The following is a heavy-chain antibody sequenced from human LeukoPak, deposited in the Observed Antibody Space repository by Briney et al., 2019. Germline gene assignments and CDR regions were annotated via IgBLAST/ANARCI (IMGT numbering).Heavy chain of an antibody. D-gene: IGHD3-22*01. Sequence: GGSLRLSCAASGFTFSNHAMSWVRQAPGKGLEWVSAISGSGGSTYYADSVRGRFTISRDSSKNTVYLQMNSLRAEDTAVYYCAKRYYSDSSGYLGSLNYWGQGTLVTVSS. J-gene: IGHJ4*02. CDR1: GFTFSNHA. V-gene: IGHV3-23*01. CDR3: AKRYYSDSSGYLGSLNY. CDR2: ISGSGGST.